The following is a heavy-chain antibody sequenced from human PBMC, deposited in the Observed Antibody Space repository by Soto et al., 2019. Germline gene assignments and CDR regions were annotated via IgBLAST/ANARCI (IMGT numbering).Heavy chain of an antibody. CDR2: IYYSGST. CDR3: ARSQLRYFDWLLAPYDY. CDR1: GGSVSSGSYY. V-gene: IGHV4-61*01. J-gene: IGHJ4*02. Sequence: PSETLSLTCTVSGGSVSSGSYYWSWIRQPPGKGLEWIGYIYYSGSTNYNPSLKGRVTISVDTSKNQFSLKLSSVTAADTAVYYCARSQLRYFDWLLAPYDYWGQGTLVTVSS. D-gene: IGHD3-9*01.